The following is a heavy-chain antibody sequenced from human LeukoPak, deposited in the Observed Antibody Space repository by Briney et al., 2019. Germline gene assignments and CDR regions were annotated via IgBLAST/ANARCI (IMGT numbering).Heavy chain of an antibody. CDR3: ARRAGAYSHPYDY. CDR2: IYSAGST. Sequence: ETLSLTCAVYGGSFSGYYWSWIRQAPGKGLEWVSVIYSAGSTYYADSVKGRFTISRENSKNTMYLQMNSLRAEDTAVYYCARRAGAYSHPYDYRGQGTLVTVSS. V-gene: IGHV3-53*01. CDR1: GGSFSGYY. D-gene: IGHD4/OR15-4a*01. J-gene: IGHJ4*02.